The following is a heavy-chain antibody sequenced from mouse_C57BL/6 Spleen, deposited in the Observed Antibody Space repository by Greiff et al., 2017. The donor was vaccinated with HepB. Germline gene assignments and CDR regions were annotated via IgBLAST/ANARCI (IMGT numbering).Heavy chain of an antibody. D-gene: IGHD1-1*01. V-gene: IGHV3-6*01. CDR2: ISYDGSN. Sequence: ESGPGLVKPSQSLSLTCSVTGYSITSGYYWSWIRQFPGNKLEWMGYISYDGSNNYNPSLKNRISITRDTSKNQFFLKLNSVTTEDTATYYCAGSIYYYGSSLDYWGQGTTLTVSS. J-gene: IGHJ2*01. CDR3: AGSIYYYGSSLDY. CDR1: GYSITSGYY.